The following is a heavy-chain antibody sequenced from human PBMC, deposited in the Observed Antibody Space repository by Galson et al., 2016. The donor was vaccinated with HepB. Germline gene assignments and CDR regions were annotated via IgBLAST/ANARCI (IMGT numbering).Heavy chain of an antibody. CDR2: INSDGTIS. J-gene: IGHJ5*02. D-gene: IGHD1-1*01. CDR1: GFAFSSHW. V-gene: IGHV3-74*01. CDR3: VSGHSLVPTTAYNWFDP. Sequence: LRLSCAASGFAFSSHWMHWVRQDLGKGLVWVSRINSDGTISNYADSVKGRFTISRDNAKNTLYLQMNSLRAEDTAVYFCVSGHSLVPTTAYNWFDPWGRGTLVTVSS.